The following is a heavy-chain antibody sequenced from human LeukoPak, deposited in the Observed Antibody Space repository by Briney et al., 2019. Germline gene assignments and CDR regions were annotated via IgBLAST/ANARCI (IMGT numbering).Heavy chain of an antibody. D-gene: IGHD4-11*01. Sequence: IKQDGSEKYYVDSVKGRFTISRDNAKNSLYLQMNSLRAEDTAVYYCARDKGAPYSNWFDPWGQGTLVTVSS. CDR2: IKQDGSEK. J-gene: IGHJ5*02. V-gene: IGHV3-7*01. CDR3: ARDKGAPYSNWFDP.